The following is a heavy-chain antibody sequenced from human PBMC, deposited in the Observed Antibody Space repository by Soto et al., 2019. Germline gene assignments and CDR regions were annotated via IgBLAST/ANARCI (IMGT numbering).Heavy chain of an antibody. J-gene: IGHJ4*02. Sequence: PWRSLRVSCAASGVTFSSYDMHWVRQATGKGLEWVSAIGTAGDTYYPGSVKGRFTISRENAKNSLYLQMNSLRAGDTAVYYCARGYCSGGSCYLGYWGQGTLVTVSS. CDR3: ARGYCSGGSCYLGY. CDR1: GVTFSSYD. D-gene: IGHD2-15*01. V-gene: IGHV3-13*01. CDR2: IGTAGDT.